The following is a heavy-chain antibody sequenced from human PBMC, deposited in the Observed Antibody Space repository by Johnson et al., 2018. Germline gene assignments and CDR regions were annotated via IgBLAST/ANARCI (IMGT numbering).Heavy chain of an antibody. J-gene: IGHJ5*02. V-gene: IGHV3-11*01. CDR2: ISESGRTT. CDR1: GFTFSDYF. CDR3: VKGNYGVGIS. Sequence: QVQLVQSGGGLVKSGGSLRLSCAASGFTFSDYFMSWIRQAPGKGREWVSDISESGRTTEYADSVKGRFTISRDNVQNSLFLQMNSRRDEDTAVYYCVKGNYGVGISWGQGTLVTVSS. D-gene: IGHD4-17*01.